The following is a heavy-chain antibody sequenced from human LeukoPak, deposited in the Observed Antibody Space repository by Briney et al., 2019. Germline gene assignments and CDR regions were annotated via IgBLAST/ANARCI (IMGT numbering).Heavy chain of an antibody. Sequence: GGSLRLSCAASGFTFSSYAMHWVRQAPGKGLEWVAVISYDGSNKYYADSVKGRFTISRDNSKNTLYLQMNSLRAEDTAVYYCARDMTTVTTLDYWGQGTLVTVSS. CDR2: ISYDGSNK. D-gene: IGHD4-4*01. CDR1: GFTFSSYA. J-gene: IGHJ4*02. CDR3: ARDMTTVTTLDY. V-gene: IGHV3-30-3*01.